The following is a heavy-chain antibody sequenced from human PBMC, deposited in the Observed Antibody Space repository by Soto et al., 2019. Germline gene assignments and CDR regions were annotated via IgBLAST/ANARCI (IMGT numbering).Heavy chain of an antibody. CDR1: GFPLSTYG. V-gene: IGHV3-23*01. CDR3: ARIRGYWYGLDV. CDR2: ITGTGGDT. Sequence: EVQLLESGGGLVQPGGSLRLSCAASGFPLSTYGMSWVRQAPGKGLEWVSSITGTGGDTYYAESVKGRFTSSRDNSNNMLYLQMNSLRVEDTAVYYCARIRGYWYGLDVWGQGTTITVSS. J-gene: IGHJ6*02.